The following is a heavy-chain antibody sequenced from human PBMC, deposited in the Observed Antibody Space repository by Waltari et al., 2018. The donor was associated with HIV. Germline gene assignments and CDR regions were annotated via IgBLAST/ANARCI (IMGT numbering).Heavy chain of an antibody. CDR3: ARSLHYYGSGRFDF. V-gene: IGHV3-74*03. CDR2: INSDGRRR. Sequence: EGQLVESGGGLVQPGGSLGLSCTASGLAFTSYCLHWVRQVPGKGLVWVSGINSDGRRRTYADSLRGRFTISRDNAKNTLFLQMNSLRVEDTALYYCARSLHYYGSGRFDFWGQGTLVAVSS. J-gene: IGHJ4*02. CDR1: GLAFTSYC. D-gene: IGHD3-10*01.